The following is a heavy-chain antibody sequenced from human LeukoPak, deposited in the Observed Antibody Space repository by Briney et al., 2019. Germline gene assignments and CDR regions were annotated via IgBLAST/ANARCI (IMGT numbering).Heavy chain of an antibody. CDR3: ARDPVPAAIQGPDY. CDR1: GYIFTSYY. D-gene: IGHD2-2*02. V-gene: IGHV1-46*01. J-gene: IGHJ4*02. CDR2: INPSGGST. Sequence: ASVTVSCKASGYIFTSYYMHWVRQAPGQGLEWMGIINPSGGSTSYAQKFQGRVTMTRDTSTSTVYMELSSLRSDDTAVFYCARDPVPAAIQGPDYWGQGTLVTVSS.